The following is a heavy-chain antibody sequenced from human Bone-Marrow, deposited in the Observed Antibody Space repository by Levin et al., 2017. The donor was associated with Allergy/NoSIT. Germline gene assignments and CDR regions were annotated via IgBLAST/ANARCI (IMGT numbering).Heavy chain of an antibody. V-gene: IGHV3-23*01. D-gene: IGHD6-6*01. CDR1: GFNSGFTFSNFA. J-gene: IGHJ6*02. CDR2: VTDRADRT. Sequence: GGSLRLSCAASGFNSGFTFSNFAMSWVRQAPGGGLEWVSTVTDRADRTYYADSVKGRFTTSRDNSKDTLHLQMNSLRAEDTAVYYCATIEYSSSDRSFYGLDVWGQGTKVTVSS. CDR3: ATIEYSSSDRSFYGLDV.